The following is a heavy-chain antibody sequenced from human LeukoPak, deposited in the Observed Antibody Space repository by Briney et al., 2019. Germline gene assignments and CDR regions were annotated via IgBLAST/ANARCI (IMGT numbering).Heavy chain of an antibody. J-gene: IGHJ2*01. D-gene: IGHD3-10*01. CDR1: GFTFSSYE. V-gene: IGHV3-48*03. CDR2: ISGSGSTI. CDR3: ARDELWVGWYFDL. Sequence: PGGSLRLSCAASGFTFSSYEMNWVRQAPGKGLEWVSYISGSGSTIYYADSVKGRFTISRDNAKNSLYLQMNSLRAEDTAVYYCARDELWVGWYFDLWGRGTLVTVSS.